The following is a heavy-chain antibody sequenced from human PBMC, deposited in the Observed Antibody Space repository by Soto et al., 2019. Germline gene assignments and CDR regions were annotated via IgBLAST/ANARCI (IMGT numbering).Heavy chain of an antibody. V-gene: IGHV1-2*02. D-gene: IGHD2-2*01. J-gene: IGHJ4*02. Sequence: ASVNVSCKASVYGFTVHYMHWLRQAAGHGLEWMGSINPDSGDKTFLQKIQGRVTMTTATSNSTAYMELNSLRSDDTAIYYCSTGGRYAAPFNNWGQGTLVTVSS. CDR2: INPDSGDK. CDR1: VYGFTVHY. CDR3: STGGRYAAPFNN.